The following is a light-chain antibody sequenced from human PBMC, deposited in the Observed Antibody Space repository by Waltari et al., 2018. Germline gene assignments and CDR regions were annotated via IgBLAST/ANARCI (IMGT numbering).Light chain of an antibody. CDR1: TSTVGRNH. J-gene: IGLJ1*01. CDR2: SDN. Sequence: QSVVTQPPSASGTPGQTVTISCSGTTSTVGRNHVNWYQHVPGAAPKVVIFSDNQRPSVVPDRVSGSKSGTSASLAISGLQSEDEADYFCGAWDDNLDAYVFGPGTSLTV. CDR3: GAWDDNLDAYV. V-gene: IGLV1-44*01.